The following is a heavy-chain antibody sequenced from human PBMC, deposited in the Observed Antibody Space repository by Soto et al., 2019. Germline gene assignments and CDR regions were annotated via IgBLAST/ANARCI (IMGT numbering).Heavy chain of an antibody. D-gene: IGHD3-3*01. Sequence: EVQLVESGGGLVKPGGSLRLSCAASGFTFSSYSMNWVRQAPGKGLEWVSSISSSSSYIYYADSVKGRFTISRDNAKNSLYLQMNSLRAEDTAVYYCASHVSYDFWSGYHDAFDIWGQGTMVTVSS. J-gene: IGHJ3*02. V-gene: IGHV3-21*01. CDR2: ISSSSSYI. CDR1: GFTFSSYS. CDR3: ASHVSYDFWSGYHDAFDI.